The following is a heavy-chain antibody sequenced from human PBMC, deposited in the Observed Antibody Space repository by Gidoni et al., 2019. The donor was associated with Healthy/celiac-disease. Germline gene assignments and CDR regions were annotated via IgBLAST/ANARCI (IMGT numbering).Heavy chain of an antibody. CDR1: GGSVSSGSYY. Sequence: QVQLQESGPGLVKPSETLSLTCTVSGGSVSSGSYYWSWIRQPPGKGLEWIGYIYYSGSTNYNPSLKSRVTISVDTSKNQFSLKLSSVTAADTAVYYCAGWEAAVSFFDYWGQGTLVTVSS. CDR3: AGWEAAVSFFDY. CDR2: IYYSGST. J-gene: IGHJ4*02. D-gene: IGHD1-26*01. V-gene: IGHV4-61*01.